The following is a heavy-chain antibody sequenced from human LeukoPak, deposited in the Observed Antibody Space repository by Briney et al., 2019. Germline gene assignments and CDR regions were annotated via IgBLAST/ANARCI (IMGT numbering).Heavy chain of an antibody. CDR3: ARRPGSSSWNFDY. V-gene: IGHV4-59*01. D-gene: IGHD6-13*01. CDR1: GGSLNSDY. Sequence: SETLSLTCTVSGGSLNSDYWSWIRQPPGKGLEWIGYIYHSGGTYYNPSLESRVTVSVDTSKKHFSLKLTSVTAADTAVYYCARRPGSSSWNFDYWGQGTLVTVSS. CDR2: IYHSGGT. J-gene: IGHJ4*02.